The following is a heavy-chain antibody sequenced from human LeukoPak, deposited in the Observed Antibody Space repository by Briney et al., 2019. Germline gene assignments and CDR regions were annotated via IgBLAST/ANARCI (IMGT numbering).Heavy chain of an antibody. CDR1: GFTFSCYG. V-gene: IGHV3-30*18. D-gene: IGHD6-19*01. Sequence: GGSLRLSCAASGFTFSCYGMHWVRQAPGKGLEWVAVISYDGSNKYYADSVKGRFTISRDNSKNTLYLQMNSLRAEDTAVYYCAKGSRIAVALDYWGQGTLVTVSS. J-gene: IGHJ4*02. CDR3: AKGSRIAVALDY. CDR2: ISYDGSNK.